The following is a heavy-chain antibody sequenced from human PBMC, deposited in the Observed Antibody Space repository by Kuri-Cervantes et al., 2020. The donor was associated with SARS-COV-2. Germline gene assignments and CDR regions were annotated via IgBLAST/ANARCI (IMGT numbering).Heavy chain of an antibody. J-gene: IGHJ6*02. CDR1: GGSISSSSYY. CDR2: IYYSGST. Sequence: SETLSLTCTVSGGSISSSSYYWGWIRQPPGKGLEWIGSIYYSGSTNYNPSLKSRVTISVDTSKNRFSLKLSSVTAADTAVYYCARGTRFLEWFLFTYYYGMDVWGQGTTVTVSS. D-gene: IGHD3-3*01. CDR3: ARGTRFLEWFLFTYYYGMDV. V-gene: IGHV4-39*07.